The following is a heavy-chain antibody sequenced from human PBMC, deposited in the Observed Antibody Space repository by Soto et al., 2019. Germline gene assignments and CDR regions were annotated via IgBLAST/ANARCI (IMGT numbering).Heavy chain of an antibody. CDR1: GYTFTSYD. J-gene: IGHJ6*02. Sequence: ASVKVSCKASGYTFTSYDINWVRQATGQGLEWMGWMNPNSGNTDYAQKFQGRVTMTRNTSISTAYMELSSLRSEDTAVYYCARGGYDFWSGYYTPYYYYYGMDVWGQGTTVTVSS. V-gene: IGHV1-8*01. CDR3: ARGGYDFWSGYYTPYYYYYGMDV. CDR2: MNPNSGNT. D-gene: IGHD3-3*01.